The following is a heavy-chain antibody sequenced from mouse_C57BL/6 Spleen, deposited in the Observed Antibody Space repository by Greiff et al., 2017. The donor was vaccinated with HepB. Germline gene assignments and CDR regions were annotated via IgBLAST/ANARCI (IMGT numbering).Heavy chain of an antibody. CDR3: AKGDYYGSSPFDY. D-gene: IGHD1-1*01. J-gene: IGHJ2*01. V-gene: IGHV3-6*01. CDR2: ISYDGSN. CDR1: GYSITSGYY. Sequence: EVQLQESGPGLVKPSQSLSLTCSVTGYSITSGYYWNWIRQFPGNKLEWMGYISYDGSNNYNPSLKNRISITRDTSKNQFFLKLNSVTTEDTATYYCAKGDYYGSSPFDYWGQGTTLTVPS.